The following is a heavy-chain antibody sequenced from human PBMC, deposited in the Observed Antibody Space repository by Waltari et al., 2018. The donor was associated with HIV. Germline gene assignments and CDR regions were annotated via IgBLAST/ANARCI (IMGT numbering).Heavy chain of an antibody. D-gene: IGHD3-22*01. Sequence: QITLKESGPTLVKLRHTLTPTCTFSGSSLSPSRVGVGWIRHLPGKALMWLALFDCNDDKCYSPSLKSRRTIPKDTSKHQVVRTMTNMDPVDTATYYCAHRIDLDSCGYYYSSVGGVFDIWGQGTMVTVSS. V-gene: IGHV2-5*01. CDR3: AHRIDLDSCGYYYSSVGGVFDI. CDR2: FDCNDDK. J-gene: IGHJ3*02. CDR1: GSSLSPSRVG.